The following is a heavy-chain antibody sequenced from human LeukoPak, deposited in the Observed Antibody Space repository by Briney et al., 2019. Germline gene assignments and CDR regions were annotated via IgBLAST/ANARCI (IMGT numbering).Heavy chain of an antibody. CDR2: ISGTSGTI. CDR3: AKGSREWELLDAFDI. J-gene: IGHJ3*02. D-gene: IGHD1-26*01. CDR1: GFTFSNYA. Sequence: PGGSLRLSCAASGFTFSNYAMSWVRQAPGKRLEWVSGISGTSGTINYADPVKGRFTISRDNSKNTVYLQMNSLRAEDTAVYYCAKGSREWELLDAFDIWGQGTMVTVSS. V-gene: IGHV3-23*01.